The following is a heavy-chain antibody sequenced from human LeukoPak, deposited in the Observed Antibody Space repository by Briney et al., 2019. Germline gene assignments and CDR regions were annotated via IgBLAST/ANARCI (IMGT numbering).Heavy chain of an antibody. CDR1: GGSISSSSYY. CDR3: ASQREGGSFDY. V-gene: IGHV4-39*01. Sequence: PSETLSLTCTASGGSISSSSYYWGWIRQPPGKGLEWIGSIYYSGSTYYNPSLKSRVTISVDTSKNQFSLKLSSVTAADTAVYYCASQREGGSFDYWGQGTLVTVSS. CDR2: IYYSGST. J-gene: IGHJ4*02. D-gene: IGHD2-15*01.